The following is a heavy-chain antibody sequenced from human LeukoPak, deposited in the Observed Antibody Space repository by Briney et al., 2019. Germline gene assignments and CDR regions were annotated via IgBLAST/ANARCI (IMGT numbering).Heavy chain of an antibody. D-gene: IGHD1-7*01. CDR3: AREGNLGTGTTGY. J-gene: IGHJ4*02. Sequence: PGGSLRLSCAASGFTFSSYAMSGVRQAPGKGLEWVSAISGSGGSTYYADSVKGRFTISRDNSKNTLYLQMNSLRAEDTAVYYCAREGNLGTGTTGYWGQGTLVTVSS. CDR2: ISGSGGST. CDR1: GFTFSSYA. V-gene: IGHV3-23*01.